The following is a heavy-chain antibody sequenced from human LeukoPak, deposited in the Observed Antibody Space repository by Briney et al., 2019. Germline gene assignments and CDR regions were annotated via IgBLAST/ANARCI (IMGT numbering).Heavy chain of an antibody. D-gene: IGHD3-22*01. J-gene: IGHJ5*02. CDR1: GGSFSGYY. V-gene: IGHV4-34*01. CDR3: ARGITMIDP. Sequence: SETLSLTCAVYGGSFSGYYWSWIRQPPGKGLEWIGEINHSGSTNYNPSLKSRVTISVDTSKNQFSLKLSSVTAADTAVYYCARGITMIDPWGQGTLVTVSS. CDR2: INHSGST.